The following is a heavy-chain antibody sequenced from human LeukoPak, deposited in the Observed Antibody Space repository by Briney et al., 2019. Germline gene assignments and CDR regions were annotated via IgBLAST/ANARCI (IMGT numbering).Heavy chain of an antibody. CDR3: ARDRGYRDGYNPPSPARAFDI. D-gene: IGHD5-24*01. V-gene: IGHV4-59*01. CDR2: IYYSGST. J-gene: IGHJ3*02. CDR1: GFTFSDYY. Sequence: TGGSLRLSCAASGFTFSDYYMSWIRQPPGKGLEWIGYIYYSGSTNYNPSLKSRVTISVDTSKNQFSLKLSSVTAADTAVYYCARDRGYRDGYNPPSPARAFDIWGQGTMVTVSS.